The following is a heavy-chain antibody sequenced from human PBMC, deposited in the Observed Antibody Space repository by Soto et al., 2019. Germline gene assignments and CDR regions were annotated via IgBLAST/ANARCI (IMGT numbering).Heavy chain of an antibody. J-gene: IGHJ4*02. V-gene: IGHV5-51*01. Sequence: SGESLKISCKASGYSFTNYWIAWVRQMPGKGLEWVGIIYPGDSDTRYSPSFQGHVTISVDKSINTAYLQWNSLKASDTAMYYRARHLYDYLDYWGQGTLVTVSS. CDR2: IYPGDSDT. D-gene: IGHD3-16*01. CDR1: GYSFTNYW. CDR3: ARHLYDYLDY.